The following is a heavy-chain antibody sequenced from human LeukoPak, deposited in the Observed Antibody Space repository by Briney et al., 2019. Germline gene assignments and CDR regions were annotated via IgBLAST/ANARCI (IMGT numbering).Heavy chain of an antibody. Sequence: ASVKISCKASGYTFTGYYMHWVRQAPGQGLEWMGRINPNSGGTNYAQKFQGRVTMTRDTSISTAYMELSRLRSDDTAVYYCARSGFYGDYVIQGFDYWGQGTLVTVSS. CDR1: GYTFTGYY. J-gene: IGHJ4*02. CDR2: INPNSGGT. D-gene: IGHD4-17*01. V-gene: IGHV1-2*06. CDR3: ARSGFYGDYVIQGFDY.